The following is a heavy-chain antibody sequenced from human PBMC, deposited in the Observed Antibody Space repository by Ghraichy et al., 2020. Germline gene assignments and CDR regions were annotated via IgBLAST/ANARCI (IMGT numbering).Heavy chain of an antibody. CDR1: GFTFSSYA. Sequence: GGSLRLSCAASGFTFSSYAMSWVRQAPGKGLEWVSAISGSGGSTYYADSVKGRFTISRDNSKNTLYLQMNSLRAEDTAVYYCAKDRSLYSSSSPLSYYFDYWGQGTLVTVSS. CDR2: ISGSGGST. V-gene: IGHV3-23*01. CDR3: AKDRSLYSSSSPLSYYFDY. D-gene: IGHD6-6*01. J-gene: IGHJ4*02.